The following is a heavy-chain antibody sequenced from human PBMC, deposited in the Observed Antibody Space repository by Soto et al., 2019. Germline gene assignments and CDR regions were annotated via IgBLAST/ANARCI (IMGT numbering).Heavy chain of an antibody. Sequence: PGGSLRLSCAASGFTFSSYWMHWVRQAPGKGLVWVSYISSSGSTIYYADSVKGRFTISRDNAKNSLYLQMNSLRAEDTAVYYCARDPHDYGPYYYYMDVWGKGTTVTVSS. J-gene: IGHJ6*03. CDR1: GFTFSSYW. V-gene: IGHV3-48*04. D-gene: IGHD4-17*01. CDR3: ARDPHDYGPYYYYMDV. CDR2: ISSSGSTI.